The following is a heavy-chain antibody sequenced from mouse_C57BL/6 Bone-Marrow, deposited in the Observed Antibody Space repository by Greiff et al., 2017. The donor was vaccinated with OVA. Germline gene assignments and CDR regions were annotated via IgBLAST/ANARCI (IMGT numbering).Heavy chain of an antibody. J-gene: IGHJ3*01. D-gene: IGHD3-2*02. CDR2: ISSGGSYS. CDR3: ARPQTAQATFWFAY. CDR1: GFTFSSYG. Sequence: EVHLVESGGDLVKPGGSLKLSCAASGFTFSSYGMSWVRQTPDKRLEWVANISSGGSYSYYPDSVKGRFTISRDNAKNTLYLQMSSLKSEDTAMYYCARPQTAQATFWFAYWGQGTLVTVSA. V-gene: IGHV5-6*01.